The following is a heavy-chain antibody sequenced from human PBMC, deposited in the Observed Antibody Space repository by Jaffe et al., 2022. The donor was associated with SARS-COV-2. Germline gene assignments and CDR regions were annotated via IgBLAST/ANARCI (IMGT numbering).Heavy chain of an antibody. V-gene: IGHV1-46*01. Sequence: QVQLVQSGAEVKKPGASVKVSCKASGYTFTSYYMHWVRQAPGQGLEWMGIINPSGGSTSYAQKFQGRVTMTRDTSTSTVYMELSSLRSEDTAVYYCACRAMNIQKYYYYGMDVWGQGTTVTVSS. J-gene: IGHJ6*02. CDR2: INPSGGST. CDR1: GYTFTSYY. CDR3: ACRAMNIQKYYYYGMDV.